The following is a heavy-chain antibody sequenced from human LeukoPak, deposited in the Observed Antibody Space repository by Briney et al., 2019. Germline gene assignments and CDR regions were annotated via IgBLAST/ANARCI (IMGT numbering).Heavy chain of an antibody. CDR1: GGTFSSYA. CDR2: IIPILGIA. V-gene: IGHV1-69*04. J-gene: IGHJ6*03. D-gene: IGHD3-10*02. Sequence: SVKVSCKASGGTFSSYAISWVRQAPGQGLEWMGRIIPILGIANYAQKFQGRVTITADKSTSTAYMELRSLRSDDTAVYYCARGFVRAPYYMDVWGKGTTVTVSS. CDR3: ARGFVRAPYYMDV.